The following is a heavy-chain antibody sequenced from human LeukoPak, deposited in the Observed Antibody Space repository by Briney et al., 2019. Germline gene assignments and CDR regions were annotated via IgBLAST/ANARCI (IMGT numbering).Heavy chain of an antibody. CDR2: ISSFGSII. CDR1: GFTFSSYA. CDR3: ASGALRYSGSFNGLRYYYGMDV. D-gene: IGHD1-26*01. Sequence: GGSLRLSCSASGFTFSSYAMSWVRQAPGKGLEWVSCISSFGSIIYYEASVKGRFTISRDTAKNSLYLQMNSLRAEDTAVYYCASGALRYSGSFNGLRYYYGMDVWGQGTTVTVSS. V-gene: IGHV3-48*04. J-gene: IGHJ6*02.